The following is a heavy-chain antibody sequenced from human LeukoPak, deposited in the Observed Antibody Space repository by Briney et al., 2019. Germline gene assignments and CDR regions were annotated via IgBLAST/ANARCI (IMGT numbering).Heavy chain of an antibody. CDR2: INSDGSST. CDR1: GFTFSSYW. CDR3: ARDLSLTILGFYYGMDV. Sequence: QAGGSLRLSCAASGFTFSSYWMHWVRQAPGKGLVWVSRINSDGSSTSYADSVKGRFTISRDNAKNTLYLQMNSLRAEDTAVYYCARDLSLTILGFYYGMDVWGQGTTVTVSS. V-gene: IGHV3-74*01. D-gene: IGHD3-3*01. J-gene: IGHJ6*02.